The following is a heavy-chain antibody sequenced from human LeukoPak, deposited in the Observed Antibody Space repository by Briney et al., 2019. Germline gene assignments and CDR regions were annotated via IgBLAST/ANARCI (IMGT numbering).Heavy chain of an antibody. CDR1: GGSISSSSYY. D-gene: IGHD6-19*01. J-gene: IGHJ4*02. V-gene: IGHV4-39*07. CDR3: ASQSTDPKWLGYYFDY. CDR2: IYYSGST. Sequence: SETLSLTCTVAGGSISSSSYYWGWIRQPPGKGLEWIGSIYYSGSTYYNPSLKSRVTISVDTSKNQFSLKLSSVTAADTAVYYCASQSTDPKWLGYYFDYWGQGTLVTVSS.